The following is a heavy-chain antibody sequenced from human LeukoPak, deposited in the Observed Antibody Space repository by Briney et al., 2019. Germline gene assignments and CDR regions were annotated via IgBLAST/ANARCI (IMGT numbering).Heavy chain of an antibody. D-gene: IGHD2-15*01. CDR3: ARGGRAYYYYYMDV. CDR1: GYTFTSYG. CDR2: INPNSGGT. J-gene: IGHJ6*03. Sequence: ASVKVSCKASGYTFTSYGISWVRQAPGQGLEWMGWINPNSGGTNYAQKFQGRVTMTRDTSISTAYMELSRLRSDDTAVYYCARGGRAYYYYYMDVWGKGTTVTVSS. V-gene: IGHV1-2*02.